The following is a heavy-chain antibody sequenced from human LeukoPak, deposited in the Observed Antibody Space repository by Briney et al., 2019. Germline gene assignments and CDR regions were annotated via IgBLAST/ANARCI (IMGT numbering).Heavy chain of an antibody. J-gene: IGHJ5*02. D-gene: IGHD6-13*01. CDR2: INHSGST. CDR1: VGSFSGYY. V-gene: IGHV4-34*01. CDR3: ASGSSSWYWGGWFDP. Sequence: SETLSLTCAVYVGSFSGYYWSWIRQPPWKGLEWIGEINHSGSTNYNPSLKSRVTISVDTSKNQFSLKLSSVTAADTAVYYCASGSSSWYWGGWFDPWGQGTLVTVSS.